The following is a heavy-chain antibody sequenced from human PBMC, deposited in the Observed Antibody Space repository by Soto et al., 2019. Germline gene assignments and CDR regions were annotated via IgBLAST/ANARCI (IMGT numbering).Heavy chain of an antibody. D-gene: IGHD6-19*01. CDR1: GGSFSGYY. V-gene: IGHV4-34*01. CDR3: ARGSRAVAKLDY. Sequence: SETLSLTCAVYGGSFSGYYWSWIRQPPGKGLEWIGEINHSGSTNYNPSLKSRVTISVDTSKNHFSLKLSSVTAADTAVYYCARGSRAVAKLDYWGQGTLVTVSS. J-gene: IGHJ4*02. CDR2: INHSGST.